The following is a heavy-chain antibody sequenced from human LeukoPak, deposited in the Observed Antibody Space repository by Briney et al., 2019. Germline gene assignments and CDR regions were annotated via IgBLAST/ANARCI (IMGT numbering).Heavy chain of an antibody. J-gene: IGHJ3*02. Sequence: SETLSLTCTVSGGSISSSSYYWGWIRQPPGKGLEWIGSIYYSGSTYYNPSLKSRVTISVDTSKNQFSLKLSSVTAADTAVYYCASASLTSDGWMEDAFDIWGQGTMVTVSS. CDR3: ASASLTSDGWMEDAFDI. D-gene: IGHD5-24*01. CDR2: IYYSGST. CDR1: GGSISSSSYY. V-gene: IGHV4-39*07.